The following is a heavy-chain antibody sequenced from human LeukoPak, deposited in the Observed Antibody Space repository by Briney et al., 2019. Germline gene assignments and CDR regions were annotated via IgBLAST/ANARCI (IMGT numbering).Heavy chain of an antibody. V-gene: IGHV3-30*03. J-gene: IGHJ4*02. CDR1: GFTFSSYG. D-gene: IGHD1-26*01. CDR2: ISYDGSNK. Sequence: GGSLRLSCAASGFTFSSYGIHWVRQAPGKGLEWVAVISYDGSNKYFADSVKGRFTISRDNSKNTLYLQMNSLRDEDTAVYYCATYYRGGLFDYWGQGTLVTVSS. CDR3: ATYYRGGLFDY.